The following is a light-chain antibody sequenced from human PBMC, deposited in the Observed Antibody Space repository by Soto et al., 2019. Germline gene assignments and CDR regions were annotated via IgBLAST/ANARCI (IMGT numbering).Light chain of an antibody. Sequence: EIVLTQSPATLSLSPGERATLSSRASQSVSSYLAWYQQKPGQAPRLLIYDASNRATGIPARFSGSGSGTDFTLTISSLEPEDCAVYYCQQRSKWCLTFGGGTQVDIK. J-gene: IGKJ4*01. CDR1: QSVSSY. CDR2: DAS. V-gene: IGKV3-11*01. CDR3: QQRSKWCLT.